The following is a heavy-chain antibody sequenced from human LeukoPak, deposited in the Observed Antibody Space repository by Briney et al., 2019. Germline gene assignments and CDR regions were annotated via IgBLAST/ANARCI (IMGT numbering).Heavy chain of an antibody. Sequence: GGSLRLSCAASGFTFSSYWMIWVRRAPGQGREWVANIKQDGSEKYYLESVKGRFTISRDNAQNSLYLQMSSLRAEDTAVYYCATDLEVTEQWLEAFDNWGQGTLVTVSS. CDR3: ATDLEVTEQWLEAFDN. CDR2: IKQDGSEK. V-gene: IGHV3-7*01. CDR1: GFTFSSYW. J-gene: IGHJ4*02. D-gene: IGHD6-19*01.